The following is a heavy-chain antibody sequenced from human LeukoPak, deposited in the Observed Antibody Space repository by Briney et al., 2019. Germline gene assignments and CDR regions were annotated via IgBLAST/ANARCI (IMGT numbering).Heavy chain of an antibody. Sequence: GGSLRLSCAASGFTFSSYSLNWVRQAPGKGLEWVSAISDTGNTYHADSVKGRFTISRDSSKNTLFLQMNRLRPEDAAVYYCAKAPVTTCRGAFCYPFDYWGLGTLVTVSS. CDR2: ISDTGNT. CDR3: AKAPVTTCRGAFCYPFDY. J-gene: IGHJ4*02. CDR1: GFTFSSYS. D-gene: IGHD2-15*01. V-gene: IGHV3-23*01.